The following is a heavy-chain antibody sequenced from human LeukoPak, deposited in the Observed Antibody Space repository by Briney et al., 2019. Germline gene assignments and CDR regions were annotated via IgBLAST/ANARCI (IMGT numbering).Heavy chain of an antibody. V-gene: IGHV6-1*01. CDR3: ARGLRGRYSSSWHFDY. Sequence: SQTLSLTCAISGDTVSSYSSAWNWIRQSPSRGLEWLGRTYYRSKWYNDYAVSMKSRITFNSVTSKNQFSLQLSSVTPEDTAVYYCARGLRGRYSSSWHFDYWGQGTLVTVSS. CDR1: GDTVSSYSSA. J-gene: IGHJ4*02. CDR2: TYYRSKWYN. D-gene: IGHD6-13*01.